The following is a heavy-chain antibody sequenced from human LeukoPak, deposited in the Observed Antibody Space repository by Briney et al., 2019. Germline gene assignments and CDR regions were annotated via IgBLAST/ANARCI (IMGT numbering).Heavy chain of an antibody. CDR1: GFTFSDYY. Sequence: GGSLRLSCAASGFTFSDYYMSWIRQALGKGLEWVSYISSSGSTIYYADSVKGRFTISRDNAKNSLYLQMNSLRAEDTAVYYCASIAARPVYYYYYMDVWGKGTTVTVSS. J-gene: IGHJ6*03. D-gene: IGHD6-6*01. V-gene: IGHV3-11*04. CDR2: ISSSGSTI. CDR3: ASIAARPVYYYYYMDV.